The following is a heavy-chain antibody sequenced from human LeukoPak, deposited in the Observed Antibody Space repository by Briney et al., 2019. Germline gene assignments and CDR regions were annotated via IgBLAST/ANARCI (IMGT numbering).Heavy chain of an antibody. CDR1: GGTFSSYA. D-gene: IGHD2-2*01. CDR3: ATHCSSTSCYSDDAFDI. Sequence: GASVKVSCKASGGTFSSYAISWVRQAPGQGLEWMGGIIPIFGTARYAQKFQGRVTITADESTSTAYMELSSLRSEDTAVYYCATHCSSTSCYSDDAFDIWGQGTMVTVSS. J-gene: IGHJ3*02. V-gene: IGHV1-69*13. CDR2: IIPIFGTA.